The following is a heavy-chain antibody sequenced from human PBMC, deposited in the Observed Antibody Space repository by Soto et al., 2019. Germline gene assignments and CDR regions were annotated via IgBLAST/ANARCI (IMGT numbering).Heavy chain of an antibody. CDR1: GFTFSSYA. D-gene: IGHD1-26*01. Sequence: CAASGFTFSSYALSWVRQAPGKGLEWVSAITGSGDRTYYADSVRGRFTISRDNSKNTLSLEMNSLRAEDTAVYYCAKGLGSGSYAASASWGQGTLVTVSS. CDR2: ITGSGDRT. J-gene: IGHJ5*02. CDR3: AKGLGSGSYAASAS. V-gene: IGHV3-23*01.